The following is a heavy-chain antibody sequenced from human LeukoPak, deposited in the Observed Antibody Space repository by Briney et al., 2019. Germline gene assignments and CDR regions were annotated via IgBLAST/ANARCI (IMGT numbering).Heavy chain of an antibody. CDR2: ISSSGSTI. Sequence: GGSLRLSCAASGYTFSSYEMNWVRQAPGKGLEWVSYISSSGSTIYYADSVKGRFTISRDNAKNSLYLQMNSLRAEDTAVYYCARNDGNPFDYWGQGTLVTVSS. CDR3: ARNDGNPFDY. V-gene: IGHV3-48*03. J-gene: IGHJ4*02. D-gene: IGHD1-1*01. CDR1: GYTFSSYE.